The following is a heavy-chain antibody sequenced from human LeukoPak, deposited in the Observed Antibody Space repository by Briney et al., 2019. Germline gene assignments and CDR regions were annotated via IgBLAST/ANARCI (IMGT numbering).Heavy chain of an antibody. J-gene: IGHJ4*02. CDR2: IWYDGSNK. CDR3: ARGGSVDTYYFDY. Sequence: GRSLRLSCAASGFTFSSYGMHWVRQAPGKGLEWVAVIWYDGSNKYYADSVKGRFTISRDNSKNTLYLQMNSLRAEDTAVYYCARGGSVDTYYFDYWGQGTLVTVSS. CDR1: GFTFSSYG. V-gene: IGHV3-33*01. D-gene: IGHD4-23*01.